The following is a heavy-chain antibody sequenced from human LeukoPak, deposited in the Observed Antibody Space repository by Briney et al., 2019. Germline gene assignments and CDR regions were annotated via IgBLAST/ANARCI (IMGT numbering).Heavy chain of an antibody. J-gene: IGHJ4*02. V-gene: IGHV4-31*03. Sequence: SETLSLTCTVSGGSISSGGYYWSWIRQHPGKGLEWIGYIYYSGSTYYNPSLKSRVTISLDTSENQFSLKLSSVTAADTAVYYCARYCSSTSCYRGEEDYWGQGTLVTVSS. CDR1: GGSISSGGYY. D-gene: IGHD2-2*02. CDR3: ARYCSSTSCYRGEEDY. CDR2: IYYSGST.